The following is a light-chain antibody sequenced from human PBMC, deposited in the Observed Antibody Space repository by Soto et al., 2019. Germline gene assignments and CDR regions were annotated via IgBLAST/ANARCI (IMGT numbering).Light chain of an antibody. CDR2: GSS. Sequence: EVVLTQSPGTQSLSPGERATLSCRASQSVDRAYLAWYQQKPGQAPRLLMYGSSNRASDIPDRFSGSGSGTDFTLTISRLEPEDFAVYYCQQYSDSPPYTFGQGTKLEIK. CDR1: QSVDRAY. CDR3: QQYSDSPPYT. J-gene: IGKJ2*01. V-gene: IGKV3-20*01.